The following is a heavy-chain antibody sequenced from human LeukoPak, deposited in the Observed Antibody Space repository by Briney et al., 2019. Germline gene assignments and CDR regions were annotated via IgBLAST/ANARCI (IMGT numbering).Heavy chain of an antibody. V-gene: IGHV1-69*06. J-gene: IGHJ6*03. CDR2: IIPIFGTA. CDR3: ASTSSSWYGFSYYYYMDV. D-gene: IGHD6-13*01. Sequence: ASVKVSCKASGYTFTSYAISWVRQAPGQGLEWMGGIIPIFGTANYAQKFQGRVTITADKSTSTAYMELSSLRSEDTAVYYCASTSSSWYGFSYYYYMDVWGKGTTVTVSS. CDR1: GYTFTSYA.